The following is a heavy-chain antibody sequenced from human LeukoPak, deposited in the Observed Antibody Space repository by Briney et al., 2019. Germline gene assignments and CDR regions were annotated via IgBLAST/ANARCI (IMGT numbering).Heavy chain of an antibody. CDR3: ARRRFLEWFDNWFDP. CDR1: GYSFTSYW. Sequence: GESLKISCKGSGYSFTSYWIGWVRQMPGKGLEWMGIIYPGDSYTRYSPSFQGQVTISADKSISTAYLQWSSLKASDTAMYYCARRRFLEWFDNWFDPWGQGTLVTVSS. CDR2: IYPGDSYT. V-gene: IGHV5-51*01. J-gene: IGHJ5*02. D-gene: IGHD3-3*01.